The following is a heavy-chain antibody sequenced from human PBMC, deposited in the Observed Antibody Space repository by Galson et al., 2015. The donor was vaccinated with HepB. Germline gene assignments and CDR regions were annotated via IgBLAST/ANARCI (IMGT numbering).Heavy chain of an antibody. V-gene: IGHV7-4-1*02. CDR2: INTNTGNP. Sequence: SVRVSCKASGYSFSTYAMNWVRQAPGRGLEWMGWINTNTGNPTYAQGFTGRFVFSLDTSVSTAYLQISSLKAEDTAVYYCARDYYDSSGIGHFDYWGQGTLVTVSS. CDR1: GYSFSTYA. D-gene: IGHD3-22*01. J-gene: IGHJ4*02. CDR3: ARDYYDSSGIGHFDY.